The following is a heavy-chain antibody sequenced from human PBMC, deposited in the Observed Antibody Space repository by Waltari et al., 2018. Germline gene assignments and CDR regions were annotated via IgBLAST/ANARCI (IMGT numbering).Heavy chain of an antibody. D-gene: IGHD1-26*01. Sequence: QVQLQESGPGLVKPSETLSLTCAVSGYSISSGYYWGWIRQPPGKGLEWIGSIDHSGSTYYNPSLKSRVTISVDTSKNQCSLKLSSVTAADTAVYYCARHVSVGAKRDAFDIWGQGTMVTVSS. J-gene: IGHJ3*02. CDR2: IDHSGST. CDR3: ARHVSVGAKRDAFDI. CDR1: GYSISSGYY. V-gene: IGHV4-38-2*01.